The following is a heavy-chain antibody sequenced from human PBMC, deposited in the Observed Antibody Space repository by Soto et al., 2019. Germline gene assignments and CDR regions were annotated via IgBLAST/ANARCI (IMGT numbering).Heavy chain of an antibody. D-gene: IGHD3-10*01. CDR1: GGSFSGYY. J-gene: IGHJ4*02. CDR2: INNSGST. Sequence: LSLTCAVYGGSFSGYYWSWVRQPQGKGLEGIGEINNSGSTNYNPSLKSRVTISVDTSKNQFSLKLSSVTAADTAVYYCARLGPRYGSGSYYDDYWGQVTLVTVSS. CDR3: ARLGPRYGSGSYYDDY. V-gene: IGHV4-34*01.